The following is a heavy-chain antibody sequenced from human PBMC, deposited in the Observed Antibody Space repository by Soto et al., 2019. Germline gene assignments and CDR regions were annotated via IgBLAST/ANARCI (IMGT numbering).Heavy chain of an antibody. D-gene: IGHD2-2*01. CDR3: ATARGVVVPAALYYYGMDV. CDR1: GGTFSSYA. V-gene: IGHV1-69*13. CDR2: IIPIFGTA. Sequence: SVKVSCKASGGTFSSYAISWVRQAHGQGLEWMGGIIPIFGTANYAQKFQGRVTITADESTSTAYMELSSLRSEDTAVYYCATARGVVVPAALYYYGMDVWGQGTTVTVSS. J-gene: IGHJ6*02.